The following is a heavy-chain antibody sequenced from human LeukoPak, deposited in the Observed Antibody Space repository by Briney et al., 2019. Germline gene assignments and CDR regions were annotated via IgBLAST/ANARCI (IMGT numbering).Heavy chain of an antibody. CDR1: GGSFSGYY. Sequence: PSETLSLTCAVYGGSFSGYYWSWIRQPPGKGLEWIGEINHSGSTNYNPSLKSRVTISVDTSKNQFSLKLSSVTAADTAVYYCAKSGYDYRNYWGQGTLVTVSS. CDR3: AKSGYDYRNY. CDR2: INHSGST. D-gene: IGHD5-12*01. V-gene: IGHV4-34*01. J-gene: IGHJ4*02.